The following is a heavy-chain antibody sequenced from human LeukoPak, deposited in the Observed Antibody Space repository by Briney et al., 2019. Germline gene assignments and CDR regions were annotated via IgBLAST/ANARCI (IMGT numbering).Heavy chain of an antibody. CDR1: GFAYSHNG. CDR3: AKDAQRGFDYSNSLES. Sequence: GGSLILSCAASGFAYSHNGMHWVRQAPGKGLEWVAVIWSDGTQKYYGDAVKGRFTISRDNSMKTLFLQMNSLRGDYTAVYYCAKDAQRGFDYSNSLESWGQGTLVTVSS. D-gene: IGHD4-11*01. V-gene: IGHV3-33*06. J-gene: IGHJ5*01. CDR2: IWSDGTQK.